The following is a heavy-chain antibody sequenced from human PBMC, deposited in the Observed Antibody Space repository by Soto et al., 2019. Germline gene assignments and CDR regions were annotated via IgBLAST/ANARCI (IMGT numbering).Heavy chain of an antibody. CDR1: GYIFTSYP. J-gene: IGHJ4*02. D-gene: IGHD3-10*01. CDR3: ARKGYFGSGIYHFDS. CDR2: INPAKGDA. Sequence: VQLVQSGAEVKKPEASVKVSCKTSGYIFTSYPIHWVRQAPGQRLEWMGWINPAKGDAGSSQGLQGRVTFTSDASANTLHLELLNLRSEDTAVYYCARKGYFGSGIYHFDSWGQGTLVTVSA. V-gene: IGHV1-3*01.